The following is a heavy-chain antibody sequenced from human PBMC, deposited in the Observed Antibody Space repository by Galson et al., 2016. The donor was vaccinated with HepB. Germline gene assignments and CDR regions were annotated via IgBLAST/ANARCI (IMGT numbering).Heavy chain of an antibody. Sequence: SLRLSCAASGFTVSNNYMIWFRQAPGKVLEWVSLIYSTGTTSYADSVKGRFTISRDSSKNTLYLQMNSLRAEDTAIYYCARDSGTPPSRRGPSSGYWGQGTLVTVSS. CDR1: GFTVSNNY. D-gene: IGHD1-26*01. V-gene: IGHV3-53*01. CDR3: ARDSGTPPSRRGPSSGY. J-gene: IGHJ4*02. CDR2: IYSTGTT.